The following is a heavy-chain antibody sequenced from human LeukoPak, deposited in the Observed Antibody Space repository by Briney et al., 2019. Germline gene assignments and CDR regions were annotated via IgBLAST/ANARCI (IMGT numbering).Heavy chain of an antibody. Sequence: SVKVSCKASGGTFSSYAISWVRQAPGQGLEWMGGIIPIFGTANYAQKFQGRVTITTDESTSTAYMELSSLRSEDTAVYYCARDQKGGYIGSGAFDIWGQGTMVTVSS. CDR2: IIPIFGTA. V-gene: IGHV1-69*05. CDR3: ARDQKGGYIGSGAFDI. CDR1: GGTFSSYA. D-gene: IGHD6-25*01. J-gene: IGHJ3*02.